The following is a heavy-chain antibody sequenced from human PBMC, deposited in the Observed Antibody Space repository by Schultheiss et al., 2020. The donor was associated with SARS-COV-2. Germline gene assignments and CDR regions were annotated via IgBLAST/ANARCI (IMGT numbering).Heavy chain of an antibody. Sequence: GGSLRLSCAASGFTFSSYWMSWVRQAPGKGLEWVANIKQDGSEKYYVDSVKGRFTISRDNAKNTLYLQMNSLRAEDTAVYYCASEWLPYYYYYMDVWGKGTTVTVSS. D-gene: IGHD3-22*01. V-gene: IGHV3-7*01. J-gene: IGHJ6*03. CDR1: GFTFSSYW. CDR3: ASEWLPYYYYYMDV. CDR2: IKQDGSEK.